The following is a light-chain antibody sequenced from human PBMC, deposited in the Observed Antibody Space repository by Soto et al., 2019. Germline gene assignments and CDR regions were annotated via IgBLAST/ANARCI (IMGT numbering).Light chain of an antibody. CDR1: QSVSSY. J-gene: IGKJ2*01. Sequence: EIVLTQSPATLSLSPGERATLSCRASQSVSSYLAWYQQRPGQAPRLLIYDASNRATGIPARCSGSGSGTDFTLTISSLEPEDFAVYYWQQRSNWYTFGQGTKLEIK. V-gene: IGKV3-11*01. CDR3: QQRSNWYT. CDR2: DAS.